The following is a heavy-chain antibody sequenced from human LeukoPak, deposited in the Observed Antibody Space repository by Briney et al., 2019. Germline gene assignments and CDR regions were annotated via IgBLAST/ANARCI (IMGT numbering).Heavy chain of an antibody. V-gene: IGHV4-39*07. D-gene: IGHD6-6*01. CDR3: ARYSNSADAFDI. J-gene: IGHJ3*02. CDR1: GGSISNSSYC. Sequence: SETLSLTCTVSGGSISNSSYCWGWLRPPPGKGLDWIGTIYHSGSTYYNPSIKGRVTISVDTYKNQFSLKLGSVTAADTAVYYCARYSNSADAFDIWGQGTMVTVSS. CDR2: IYHSGST.